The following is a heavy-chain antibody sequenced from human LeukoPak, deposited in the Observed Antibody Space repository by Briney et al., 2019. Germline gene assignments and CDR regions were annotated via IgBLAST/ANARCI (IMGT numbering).Heavy chain of an antibody. CDR2: INHSGST. CDR3: ARGADNYYYYGMDV. D-gene: IGHD3-22*01. CDR1: GGSFSGYY. V-gene: IGHV4-34*01. Sequence: TPSETLSLTCAVYGGSFSGYYWSWIRQPPGKGLEWIGEINHSGSTNYNPSLKSRVTISVDTSKNQFSLKLSSVTAADTAVYYCARGADNYYYYGMDVWGQGTTVTVSS. J-gene: IGHJ6*02.